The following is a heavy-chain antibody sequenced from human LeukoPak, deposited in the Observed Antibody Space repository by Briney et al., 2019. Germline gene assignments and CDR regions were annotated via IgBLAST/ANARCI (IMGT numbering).Heavy chain of an antibody. CDR1: GFTFNSYW. J-gene: IGHJ4*02. V-gene: IGHV3-7*01. D-gene: IGHD3-10*01. CDR2: IKQDGSEK. CDR3: ATDMLGGSGSSDY. Sequence: GGSLRLSCVASGFTFNSYWMSWVRQAPGKGLEWVANIKQDGSEKYYVDSVKGRFTISRDNAKNSLYLQMNSLRAEDTAVYYCATDMLGGSGSSDYWGQGTLVTVSS.